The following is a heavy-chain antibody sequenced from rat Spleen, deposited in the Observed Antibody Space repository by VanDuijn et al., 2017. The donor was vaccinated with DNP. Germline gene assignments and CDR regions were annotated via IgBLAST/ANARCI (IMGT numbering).Heavy chain of an antibody. CDR2: MSSGGIT. CDR3: ARLAVGAMDA. CDR1: GFSLTNYA. D-gene: IGHD3-2*01. V-gene: IGHV2S12*01. Sequence: QVQLKESGPGLVQPSQTLSLTCTVSGFSLTNYAVGWVRQPPGKGLEWIAAMSSGGITYYDSTLKSRLSISRDSSKSQVFLQMNSLQTADTAMYFCARLAVGAMDAWGQGTSVTVSS. J-gene: IGHJ4*01.